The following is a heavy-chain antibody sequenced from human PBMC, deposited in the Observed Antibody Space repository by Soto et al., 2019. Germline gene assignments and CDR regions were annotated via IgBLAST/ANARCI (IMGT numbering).Heavy chain of an antibody. D-gene: IGHD1-26*01. Sequence: GASVKVSCKASGYTFTDYNMHWVRQAPGQGLEWMGLINPNSGGTNYPQRFQGRVTMTRDTSISTAYMELSTLRSDDTAIYYCARDISGSYAYWGQGTLVTVSS. CDR3: ARDISGSYAY. V-gene: IGHV1-2*02. J-gene: IGHJ4*02. CDR1: GYTFTDYN. CDR2: INPNSGGT.